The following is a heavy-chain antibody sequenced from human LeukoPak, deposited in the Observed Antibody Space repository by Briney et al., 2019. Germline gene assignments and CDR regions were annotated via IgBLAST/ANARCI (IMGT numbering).Heavy chain of an antibody. CDR2: INPSGGST. J-gene: IGHJ4*02. D-gene: IGHD2-21*02. CDR1: GYTFTSYY. CDR3: ARDRAYCGGDCYSDFDY. Sequence: ASVKVSCKASGYTFTSYYMHWVRQAPGQGLEWMGIINPSGGSTSYAQKFQGRVTMTRDTSTSTVYMGLSSLRSEGTAVYYCARDRAYCGGDCYSDFDYWGQGTLVTVSS. V-gene: IGHV1-46*01.